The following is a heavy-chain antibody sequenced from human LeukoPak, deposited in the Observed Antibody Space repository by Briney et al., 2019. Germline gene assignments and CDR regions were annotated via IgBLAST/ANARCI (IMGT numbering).Heavy chain of an antibody. J-gene: IGHJ6*02. CDR2: IYTSGST. V-gene: IGHV4-4*07. CDR3: ARDSYGSGSILYYGMDV. Sequence: PSETLSLTCTVSGGSISSYYWSWIRQPAGKGLEWIGRIYTSGSTNYNPSLKSRVTMSVDTSKNQFSLKLSSVTAADTAVYYCARDSYGSGSILYYGMDVWGQGTTVTVSS. D-gene: IGHD3-10*01. CDR1: GGSISSYY.